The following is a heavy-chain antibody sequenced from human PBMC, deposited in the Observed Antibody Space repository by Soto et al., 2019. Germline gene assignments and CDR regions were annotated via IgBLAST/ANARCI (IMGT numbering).Heavy chain of an antibody. J-gene: IGHJ4*02. CDR1: GFTFRNYA. V-gene: IGHV3-23*01. Sequence: EALLLESGGALVQPGGSLRLSCAASGFTFRNYAMSWVRQAPAKGLEWFSAITGSGSDTYHADSVKGRFIISRDNSNNLLYLQMDSLGADDTAVYYCVKGSADSRPYYFDSWGQGTLVTFSS. CDR2: ITGSGSDT. CDR3: VKGSADSRPYYFDS. D-gene: IGHD3-22*01.